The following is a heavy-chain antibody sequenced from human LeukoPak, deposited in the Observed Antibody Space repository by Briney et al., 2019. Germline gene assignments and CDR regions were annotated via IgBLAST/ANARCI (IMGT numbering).Heavy chain of an antibody. J-gene: IGHJ4*02. V-gene: IGHV3-11*04. D-gene: IGHD3-22*01. CDR2: ISGSGGTI. CDR1: GFTFSDYY. CDR3: ARDEDYYDSSGYYY. Sequence: GGSLRLSCAASGFTFSDYYMSWMRQAPGKGLEWISHISGSGGTIYYADSVKGRFTISRDNAKNSLYLQMNSLRAEDTAVYYCARDEDYYDSSGYYYWGQGTLVTVSS.